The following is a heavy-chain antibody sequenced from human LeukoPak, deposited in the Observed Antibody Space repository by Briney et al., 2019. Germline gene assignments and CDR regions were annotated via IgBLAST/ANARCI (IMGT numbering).Heavy chain of an antibody. CDR3: ARGRGYSYGYKGVYFDY. D-gene: IGHD5-18*01. J-gene: IGHJ4*02. V-gene: IGHV4-34*01. CDR1: GGSFSGYY. Sequence: PSETLSLTCAVYGGSFSGYYWSWIRQPPGKGLEWIGEINHSGSTNYNPSLKRRVTISVDTSKNQFSLKLSPVTAAATAVYYCARGRGYSYGYKGVYFDYWGQGTLVTVSS. CDR2: INHSGST.